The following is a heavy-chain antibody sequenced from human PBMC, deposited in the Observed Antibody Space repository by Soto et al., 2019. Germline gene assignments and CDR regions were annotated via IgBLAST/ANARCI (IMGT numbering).Heavy chain of an antibody. Sequence: QMQLVESGGGVVQPGSSLRLSCAVSGFIFNTYAMHWVRQAPGKGLEWVAVISYDGNNKYYADSVKGRFTISRDNSKNTLHLQMSSLRREDTAVYFCARPGSGYDVLTGRYFYYFHAVDIWGQGTTVTVS. CDR2: ISYDGNNK. CDR3: ARPGSGYDVLTGRYFYYFHAVDI. J-gene: IGHJ6*02. D-gene: IGHD3-9*01. CDR1: GFIFNTYA. V-gene: IGHV3-30-3*01.